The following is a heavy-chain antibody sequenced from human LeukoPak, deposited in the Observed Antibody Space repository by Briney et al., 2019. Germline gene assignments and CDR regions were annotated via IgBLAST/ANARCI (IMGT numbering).Heavy chain of an antibody. D-gene: IGHD3-3*01. J-gene: IGHJ4*02. Sequence: SETLSLTCAVYGGTISSSSYYWGWIRQPPGKGLEWIGSIYYSGSTYYNPSLKSRVTISVDTSKNQFSLKLSSVTAADTAVYYCARHHYDFWSGSFDYWGQGTLVTVSS. CDR1: GGTISSSSYY. V-gene: IGHV4-39*01. CDR3: ARHHYDFWSGSFDY. CDR2: IYYSGST.